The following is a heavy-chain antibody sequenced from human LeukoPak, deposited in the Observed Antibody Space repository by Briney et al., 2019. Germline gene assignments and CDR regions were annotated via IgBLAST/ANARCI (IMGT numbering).Heavy chain of an antibody. J-gene: IGHJ6*02. CDR2: IYYSGST. CDR3: ARQDMRDGGRYYYGMDV. Sequence: SETLSLTCTVSGGSLSSSSYYWGWIRQPPGKGLEWIGSIYYSGSTYYNPSLKSRVTISVDTSKNQFSLKLSSVTAADTAVYYCARQDMRDGGRYYYGMDVWGQGTTVTVSS. D-gene: IGHD4-23*01. CDR1: GGSLSSSSYY. V-gene: IGHV4-39*07.